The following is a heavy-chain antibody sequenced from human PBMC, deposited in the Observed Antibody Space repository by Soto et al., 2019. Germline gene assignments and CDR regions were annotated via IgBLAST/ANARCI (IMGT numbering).Heavy chain of an antibody. V-gene: IGHV3-23*01. CDR1: GFTFSSYA. Sequence: GGSLRLSCAASGFTFSSYAMSWVRQAPGKGLEWVSAISGSGGSTYYADSVKGRFTISRDNSKNTLYLQMNSLRAEDTAVYYCAKDLRGFYSSPGVELKYYYYYYMDVWGKGTTVTVSS. D-gene: IGHD6-13*01. J-gene: IGHJ6*03. CDR2: ISGSGGST. CDR3: AKDLRGFYSSPGVELKYYYYYYMDV.